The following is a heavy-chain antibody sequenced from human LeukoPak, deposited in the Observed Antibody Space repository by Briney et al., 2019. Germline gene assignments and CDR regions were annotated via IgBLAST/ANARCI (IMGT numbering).Heavy chain of an antibody. CDR1: GFTFSDHY. CDR2: IRNKVNSYTT. V-gene: IGHV3-72*01. J-gene: IGHJ4*02. Sequence: PGGSLRLSCAASGFTFSDHYMDWVRQAPGKGLEWVGRIRNKVNSYTTEYSASVEGRFTISRDDSTNSVYLQMNSLKTEDTAVYYCVAMLRGVGYWGQGTLVTVSS. CDR3: VAMLRGVGY. D-gene: IGHD3-10*01.